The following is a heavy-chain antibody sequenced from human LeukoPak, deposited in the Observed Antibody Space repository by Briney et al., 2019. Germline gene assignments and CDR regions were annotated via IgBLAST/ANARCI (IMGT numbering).Heavy chain of an antibody. D-gene: IGHD5-18*01. V-gene: IGHV1-2*04. CDR2: INPNSGGI. Sequence: ASVKVSCKASGYTFTGYYMHWVRQAPGQGLEWMGWINPNSGGINYAQKFQGWVTMTRDTSISTAYVELSRLRSDDTAVYYCAREGVDTANYGMDVWGQGTTVTVSS. J-gene: IGHJ6*02. CDR3: AREGVDTANYGMDV. CDR1: GYTFTGYY.